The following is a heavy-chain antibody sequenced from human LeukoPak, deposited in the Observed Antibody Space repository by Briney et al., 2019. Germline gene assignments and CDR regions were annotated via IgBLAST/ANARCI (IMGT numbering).Heavy chain of an antibody. Sequence: ASVKVSCKVSGSTLTELSIHWVRQAPGKGLEWKGGLDPEDGEILYAQRFQGRVTMTEDTSTDTAYMDLSSLTSDDTAVYYCATEEAGSFPAFDCWGQGTRVTVSS. J-gene: IGHJ4*02. V-gene: IGHV1-24*01. CDR3: ATEEAGSFPAFDC. CDR2: LDPEDGEI. CDR1: GSTLTELS. D-gene: IGHD1-26*01.